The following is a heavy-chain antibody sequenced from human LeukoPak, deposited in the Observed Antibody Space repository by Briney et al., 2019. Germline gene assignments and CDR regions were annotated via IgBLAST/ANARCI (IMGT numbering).Heavy chain of an antibody. CDR3: VRDGGDYSYYYYYMDV. CDR2: IYTSGST. Sequence: SETLSLTCTVSGGSISSYYWSWIRQPAGKGLEWIGRIYTSGSTNYNPSLKSRVTMSVDTSKNQFSLKLSSVTAADTAVYYCVRDGGDYSYYYYYMDVWGKGTTVTVSS. V-gene: IGHV4-4*07. CDR1: GGSISSYY. J-gene: IGHJ6*03. D-gene: IGHD4-17*01.